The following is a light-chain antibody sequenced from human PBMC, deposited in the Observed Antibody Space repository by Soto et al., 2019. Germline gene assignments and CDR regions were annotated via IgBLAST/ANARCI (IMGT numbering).Light chain of an antibody. CDR1: QSLLHSDGKTY. CDR2: EVS. J-gene: IGKJ1*01. V-gene: IGKV2D-29*01. Sequence: DIVMTQTPLSLSVTPGQPASISCKSSQSLLHSDGKTYFYWYLQKPGQPPQLLIYEVSNRFSGMPGRFSCSGSGTDFTLTISSLQSDDFATYYCQQYSSYWTFGLGTKVDIK. CDR3: QQYSSYWT.